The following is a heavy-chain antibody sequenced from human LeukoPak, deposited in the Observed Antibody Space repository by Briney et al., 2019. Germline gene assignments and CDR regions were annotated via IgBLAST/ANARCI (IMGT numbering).Heavy chain of an antibody. CDR3: ARSGLSRFDY. J-gene: IGHJ4*02. CDR2: FSGSGGST. Sequence: PGGSLRLSCAASGFTFSSYAMSWVRQAPGKGLEWVSAFSGSGGSTYYADSVKGRFTISRDNSKNTLYLQMNSLRAEDTAVYYCARSGLSRFDYWGQGTLVTVSS. V-gene: IGHV3-23*01. CDR1: GFTFSSYA. D-gene: IGHD4/OR15-4a*01.